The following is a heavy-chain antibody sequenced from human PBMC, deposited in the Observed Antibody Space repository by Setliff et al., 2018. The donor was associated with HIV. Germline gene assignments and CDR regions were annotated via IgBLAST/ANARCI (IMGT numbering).Heavy chain of an antibody. Sequence: GASVKVSCKISGGTFSSFALSWVRQAPGQGLEWMGGIIPIFGTTNYAQKFQGRVTITADESMGTAYMDLSSLRSEDTAVYYCARDGLLVAGIRVDYWGQGTLVTVSS. CDR2: IIPIFGTT. CDR3: ARDGLLVAGIRVDY. D-gene: IGHD6-19*01. CDR1: GGTFSSFA. J-gene: IGHJ4*02. V-gene: IGHV1-69*13.